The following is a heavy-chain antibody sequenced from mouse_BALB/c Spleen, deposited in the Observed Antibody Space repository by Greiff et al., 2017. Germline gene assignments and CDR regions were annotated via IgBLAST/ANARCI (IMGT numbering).Heavy chain of an antibody. CDR3: ARHETTVVAPGYAMDY. Sequence: EVKLVESGGGLVKPGGSLKLSCAASGFTFSSYAMSWVRQTPEKRLEWVATISSGGSYTYYPDSVKGRFTISRDNAKNTLYLQMSSLRSEDTAMYYCARHETTVVAPGYAMDYWGQGTSVTVSS. J-gene: IGHJ4*01. V-gene: IGHV5-9-3*01. CDR1: GFTFSSYA. CDR2: ISSGGSYT. D-gene: IGHD1-1*01.